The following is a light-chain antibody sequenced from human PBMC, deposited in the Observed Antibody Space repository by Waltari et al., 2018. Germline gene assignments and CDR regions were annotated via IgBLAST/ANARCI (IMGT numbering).Light chain of an antibody. CDR3: QQFHTWPLT. Sequence: EIVLTPSPATLSVSPEQRVHLPCRASQNIDASLAWQQQRHGQAPQVLLSVASYRVTGMPDRFSGGGSVTEFILTISRQQAEYVAIYYCQQFHTWPLTFGGGTKVEIK. CDR2: VAS. V-gene: IGKV3-15*01. CDR1: QNIDAS. J-gene: IGKJ4*01.